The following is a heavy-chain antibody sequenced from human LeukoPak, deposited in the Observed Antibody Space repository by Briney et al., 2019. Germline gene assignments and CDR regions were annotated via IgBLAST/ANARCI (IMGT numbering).Heavy chain of an antibody. CDR2: IIPIFGTA. CDR3: AREWQIDNRFDY. J-gene: IGHJ4*02. D-gene: IGHD1-14*01. Sequence: SVKVSCKASGGTFSSYAISWVRQAPGQGLEWMGGIIPIFGTANYAQKFQGRVTITTDESTSTAYMELSSLRSEDTAVYYCAREWQIDNRFDYWGQGTLVTVSS. V-gene: IGHV1-69*05. CDR1: GGTFSSYA.